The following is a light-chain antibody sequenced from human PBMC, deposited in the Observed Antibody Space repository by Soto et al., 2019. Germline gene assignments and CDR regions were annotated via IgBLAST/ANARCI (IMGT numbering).Light chain of an antibody. J-gene: IGLJ2*01. CDR2: EVS. Sequence: QSALTQPPSASRSPGQSVTISCTGTSSDVGGYNYVSWYQQHPGKAPKLMIYEVSKRPSGVPDRFSGSKSGNTASLTVSGLQAEDEAEYYCSSYAGSNNLGVFGGGTKLTVL. CDR3: SSYAGSNNLGV. V-gene: IGLV2-8*02. CDR1: SSDVGGYNY.